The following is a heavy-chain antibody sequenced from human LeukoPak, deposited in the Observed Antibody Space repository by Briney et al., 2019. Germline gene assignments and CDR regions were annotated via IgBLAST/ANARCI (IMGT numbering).Heavy chain of an antibody. V-gene: IGHV3-64D*09. D-gene: IGHD1-26*01. Sequence: GGSLRLSCSASGFTFSRYAMHWVRQAPGKGLEYVSGINDNGGRTHYGDSVKGRFSISRDNSKNTLHLQMSTLRAEDTALYYCVKDVGGSYAFDYWGQGSLVTVAS. CDR2: INDNGGRT. CDR1: GFTFSRYA. J-gene: IGHJ4*02. CDR3: VKDVGGSYAFDY.